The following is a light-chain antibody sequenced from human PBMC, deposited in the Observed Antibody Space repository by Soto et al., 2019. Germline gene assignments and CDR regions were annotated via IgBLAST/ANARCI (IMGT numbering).Light chain of an antibody. CDR1: QSISSY. Sequence: DIPMTQFPSSLSASVGDRVTITCRASQSISSYLNWYQQKPGKAPELLIYAASRLQSGVPSRFSGSGSGTDFTLTISSLQPEDFATYYCQQSYSTPQTFGHGTKVEIK. V-gene: IGKV1-39*01. CDR3: QQSYSTPQT. J-gene: IGKJ1*01. CDR2: AAS.